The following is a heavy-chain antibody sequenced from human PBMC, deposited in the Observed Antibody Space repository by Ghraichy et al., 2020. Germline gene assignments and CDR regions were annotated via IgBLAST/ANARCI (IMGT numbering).Heavy chain of an antibody. CDR2: ISYDGSNK. CDR1: GFTCSSDG. D-gene: IGHD1-26*01. J-gene: IGHJ4*02. Sequence: GGSLRLSGAASGFTCSSDGMHWVRQAPGKGLEWVAVISYDGSNKYYADSVKGRFTISRDNSKNTLYLQMNSLRAEDTAVYYCVKDHGEVGAGDYWGQGTLVTVSS. CDR3: VKDHGEVGAGDY. V-gene: IGHV3-30*18.